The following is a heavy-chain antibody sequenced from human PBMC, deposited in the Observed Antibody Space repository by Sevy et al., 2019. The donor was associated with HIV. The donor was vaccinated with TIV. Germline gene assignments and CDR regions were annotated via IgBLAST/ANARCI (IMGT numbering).Heavy chain of an antibody. CDR3: ARSCSGGSCYLFDY. D-gene: IGHD2-15*01. CDR1: GFTFSSYW. V-gene: IGHV3-74*01. J-gene: IGHJ4*02. Sequence: GGSLRLSCAASGFTFSSYWMHWVRQAPGKGLVWVSRINSDGSSTSYADSVKGRFTISRDNAKNTLYLQMNSLRAEDTAVYYCARSCSGGSCYLFDYWGQGTLVTVTS. CDR2: INSDGSST.